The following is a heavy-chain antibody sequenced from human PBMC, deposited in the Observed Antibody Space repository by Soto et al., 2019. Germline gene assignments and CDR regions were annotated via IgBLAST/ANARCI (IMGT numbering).Heavy chain of an antibody. Sequence: SETLSLTCAVYGGSISGYYWSWIRQPPGKGLEWIGEINHSGSTNYNPSLKSRVTISVDTSKNQFSLKLSSVTAADTAVYYCARYYSGYDLGDYWGQGTLVTVSS. CDR1: GGSISGYY. V-gene: IGHV4-34*01. J-gene: IGHJ4*02. D-gene: IGHD5-12*01. CDR2: INHSGST. CDR3: ARYYSGYDLGDY.